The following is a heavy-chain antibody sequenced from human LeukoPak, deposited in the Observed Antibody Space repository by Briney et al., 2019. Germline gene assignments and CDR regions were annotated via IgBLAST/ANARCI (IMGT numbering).Heavy chain of an antibody. Sequence: PGGSLRLSCVVSGFPFSSYWMGWARQAPGKGLEWVANIQGDGGLHWYVDSVRGRFTISRDNASNSLYLQMNSRRAEDTAIYYCAFLVREPQHWGQGNLVTVSS. V-gene: IGHV3-7*01. CDR2: IQGDGGLH. CDR1: GFPFSSYW. D-gene: IGHD3-10*02. CDR3: AFLVREPQH. J-gene: IGHJ1*01.